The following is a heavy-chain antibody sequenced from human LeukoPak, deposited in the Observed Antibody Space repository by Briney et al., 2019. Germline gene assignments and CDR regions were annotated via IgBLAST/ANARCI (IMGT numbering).Heavy chain of an antibody. V-gene: IGHV1-46*01. CDR2: INPSGGST. Sequence: ASVKVSCKASGYAFTSYYMHWVRQAPGQGLEWMGIINPSGGSTSYAQKFQGRVTMTRDTSTSTVYMELSSLRSEDTAVYYCAVEARRGYSGYALLDYWGQGTLVTVSS. CDR3: AVEARRGYSGYALLDY. CDR1: GYAFTSYY. D-gene: IGHD5-12*01. J-gene: IGHJ4*02.